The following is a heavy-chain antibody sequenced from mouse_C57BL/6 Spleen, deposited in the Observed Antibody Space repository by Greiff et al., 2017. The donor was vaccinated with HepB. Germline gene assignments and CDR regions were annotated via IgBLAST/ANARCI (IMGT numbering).Heavy chain of an antibody. CDR3: ARLDDYDEYYEV. CDR1: GYTFTSHW. V-gene: IGHV1-64*01. J-gene: IGHJ1*03. Sequence: VQLQQPGAELVKPGASVMLSCKASGYTFTSHWMHWVKQGPGQGLEWIGMIHPNSGSTNYNEKFKSKATLTVDKSSSTAYMQISSLTSEDSAVYYCARLDDYDEYYEVWGTGSTVSGAS. CDR2: IHPNSGST. D-gene: IGHD2-4*01.